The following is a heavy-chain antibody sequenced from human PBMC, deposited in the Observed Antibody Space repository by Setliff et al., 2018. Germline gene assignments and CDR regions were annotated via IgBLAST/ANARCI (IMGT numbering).Heavy chain of an antibody. CDR2: INHSGST. CDR3: ARGLSYYDSSGYER. J-gene: IGHJ4*02. D-gene: IGHD3-22*01. V-gene: IGHV4-34*01. CDR1: GGSFSGYY. Sequence: KASETLSLTCAVYGGSFSGYYWSWIRQPPGKGLEWIGEINHSGSTNYNPSLKSRVTISVDTSKNQFSLKLSSVTAADTAVYYCARGLSYYDSSGYERWGQGTLVTVSS.